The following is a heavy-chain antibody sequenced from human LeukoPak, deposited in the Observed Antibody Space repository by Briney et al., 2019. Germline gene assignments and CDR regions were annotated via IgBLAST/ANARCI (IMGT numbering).Heavy chain of an antibody. Sequence: GGSLRLSCAASGLTFSSYAMSWVRQAPGKGLKWVSGISGSGGSTFYADSVKGRFTISRDNSKNTLNLQMNSLRAEDTAIYYCAKGNGELPYYYYGMDVWGQGTTVTVSS. CDR2: ISGSGGST. CDR1: GLTFSSYA. CDR3: AKGNGELPYYYYGMDV. D-gene: IGHD3-10*01. V-gene: IGHV3-23*01. J-gene: IGHJ6*02.